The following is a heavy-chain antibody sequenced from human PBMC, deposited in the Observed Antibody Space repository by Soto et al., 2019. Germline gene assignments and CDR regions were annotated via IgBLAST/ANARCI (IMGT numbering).Heavy chain of an antibody. J-gene: IGHJ6*02. D-gene: IGHD2-21*01. CDR3: ASDLSGRADV. CDR2: ISGGTT. CDR1: GFTFSSYA. V-gene: IGHV3-23*01. Sequence: PGESLKISCAASGFTFSSYAMSWVRQAPGKGLQWVSAISGGTTYYADSVKGRFTISRDNAKNTLYLQMNSLRVEDTAVYYCASDLSGRADVWGRGTTVTVSS.